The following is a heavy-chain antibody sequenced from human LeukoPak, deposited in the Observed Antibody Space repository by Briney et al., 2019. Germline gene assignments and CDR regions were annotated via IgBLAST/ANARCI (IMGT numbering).Heavy chain of an antibody. CDR1: GFTFSSYA. V-gene: IGHV3-30-3*01. CDR2: ISYDGSNK. D-gene: IGHD6-25*01. CDR3: AAAVRSYGMDV. J-gene: IGHJ6*02. Sequence: GGSLRLSCAASGFTFSSYAMHWVRQAPGKGLEWVAVISYDGSNKYYADSVKGRFTISRDNSKNTLYLQMNSLRAEDTAVYYCAAAVRSYGMDVWGQGTTVTVSS.